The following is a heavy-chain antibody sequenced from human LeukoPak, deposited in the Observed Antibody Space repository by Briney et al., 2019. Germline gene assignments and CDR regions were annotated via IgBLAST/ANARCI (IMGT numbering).Heavy chain of an antibody. J-gene: IGHJ5*02. CDR2: INPNSGGT. CDR3: ARGSCSGGSCYSRWFDP. Sequence: GASVKVSCKASGYTFTGYYMHWVRQAPRQGLEWMGWINPNSGGTNYAQKFQGRVTMTRDTSISTAYMELSRLRSDDTAVYYCARGSCSGGSCYSRWFDPWGQGTLVTVSS. CDR1: GYTFTGYY. V-gene: IGHV1-2*02. D-gene: IGHD2-15*01.